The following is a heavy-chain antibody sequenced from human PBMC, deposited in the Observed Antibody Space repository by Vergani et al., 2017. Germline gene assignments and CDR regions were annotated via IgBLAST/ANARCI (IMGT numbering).Heavy chain of an antibody. CDR3: AKHPTAAGRAYYFDY. V-gene: IGHV3-48*01. CDR2: ISSSSSTI. J-gene: IGHJ4*02. Sequence: EVQLVESGGGLVQPGGSLRLSCAASGFTFSSYSMNWVRQAPGKGLEWVSYISSSSSTIYYADSVKGRFTISRDNSKNTLYLQMNSLRAEDTAVYYCAKHPTAAGRAYYFDYWGQGTLVTVSS. D-gene: IGHD6-13*01. CDR1: GFTFSSYS.